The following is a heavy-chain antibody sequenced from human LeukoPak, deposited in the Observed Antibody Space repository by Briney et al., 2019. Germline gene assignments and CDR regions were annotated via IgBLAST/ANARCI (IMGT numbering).Heavy chain of an antibody. CDR3: ARVDSSSWYYFDY. V-gene: IGHV4-59*01. Sequence: PSETLSLTCTVSGGSISSYYWSWIRQPPGKGLEWIGYIYYSGSTNYKPSLKSRVTISVDTSKNQFSLKLSSVTAADTAVYYCARVDSSSWYYFDYWGQGTLVTVSS. CDR2: IYYSGST. CDR1: GGSISSYY. J-gene: IGHJ4*02. D-gene: IGHD6-13*01.